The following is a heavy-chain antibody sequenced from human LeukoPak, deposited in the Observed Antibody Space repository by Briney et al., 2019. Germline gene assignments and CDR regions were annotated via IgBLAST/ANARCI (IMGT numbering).Heavy chain of an antibody. CDR2: INPSGGST. V-gene: IGHV1-46*01. CDR3: ATLGITMTAIGY. Sequence: EASVKVSCKASGYTLTSYYMHWVRQAPGQGLEWMGIINPSGGSTSYAQKFQGRVTMTRDTSTSTVYMELSSLRSEDTAVYYCATLGITMTAIGYWGQGTLVTVSS. D-gene: IGHD3-22*01. J-gene: IGHJ4*02. CDR1: GYTLTSYY.